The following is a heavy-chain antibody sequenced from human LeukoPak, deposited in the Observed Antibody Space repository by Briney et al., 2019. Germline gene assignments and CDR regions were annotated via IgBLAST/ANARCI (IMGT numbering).Heavy chain of an antibody. D-gene: IGHD2-2*01. CDR1: GGSFSGYY. CDR3: ARHFSRRYCSSTSCLNWFDP. Sequence: SSETLSLTCAVYGGSFSGYYWSWIRQPPGKGLEWIGEINHSGSTNYNPSLKSRVTISVDTSKNQFSLKLSSVTAADTAVYYCARHFSRRYCSSTSCLNWFDPWGQGTLVTVSS. J-gene: IGHJ5*02. CDR2: INHSGST. V-gene: IGHV4-34*01.